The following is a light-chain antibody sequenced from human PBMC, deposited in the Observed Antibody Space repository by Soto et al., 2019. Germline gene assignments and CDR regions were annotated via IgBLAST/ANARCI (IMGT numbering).Light chain of an antibody. J-gene: IGLJ1*01. CDR1: SSNLRASYD. V-gene: IGLV1-40*01. CDR2: GNN. CDR3: QSYDSSLSGYV. Sequence: QSVLTQPPSVSGAPGQRVTLSCTGSSNLRASYDVHWYQQLPGTAPKLLMYGNNNRPSGVAVRFSGSKSGTSASRAITGLQAEDEAEYYCQSYDSSLSGYVFGTGTKLTVL.